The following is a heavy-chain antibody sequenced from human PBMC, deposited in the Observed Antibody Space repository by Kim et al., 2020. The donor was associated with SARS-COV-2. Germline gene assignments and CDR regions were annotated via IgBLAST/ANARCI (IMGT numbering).Heavy chain of an antibody. Sequence: GRPYYNPSLKSRVTISVDTSKNQFSLKLSSVTAADTAVYYCARDRFRLDVWGQGTTVTVSS. J-gene: IGHJ6*02. V-gene: IGHV4-31*02. D-gene: IGHD3-10*01. CDR3: ARDRFRLDV. CDR2: GRP.